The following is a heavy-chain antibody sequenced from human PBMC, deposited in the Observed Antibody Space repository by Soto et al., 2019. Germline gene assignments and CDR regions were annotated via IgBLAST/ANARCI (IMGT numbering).Heavy chain of an antibody. CDR1: GDSISTVDYF. Sequence: KPSETLSLTCSVSGDSISTVDYFWAWIRQPPGQALEYIGYIYKSTTTYYNPSFESRVAISLDTSKSQFSLNVTSVTAADTAVYFCARGRYCLTGRCFPNWFDSWGQGTLVTVSS. CDR3: ARGRYCLTGRCFPNWFDS. J-gene: IGHJ5*01. CDR2: IYKSTTT. D-gene: IGHD2-15*01. V-gene: IGHV4-30-4*01.